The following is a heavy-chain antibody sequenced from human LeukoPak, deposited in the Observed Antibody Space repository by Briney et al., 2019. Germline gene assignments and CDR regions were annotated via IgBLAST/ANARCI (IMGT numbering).Heavy chain of an antibody. D-gene: IGHD2-21*02. CDR1: GFTFSNYA. J-gene: IGHJ4*02. CDR2: ITNSGGGT. Sequence: GGSLGLSCAASGFTFSNYAMSWVRQAPGKGLEWVSGITNSGGGTFYADSVKGRFTISRDNSKNTLYLQMNNLRAEDTAIYYCAKKGAVTATGYFDYWGQGTLVTVSS. CDR3: AKKGAVTATGYFDY. V-gene: IGHV3-23*01.